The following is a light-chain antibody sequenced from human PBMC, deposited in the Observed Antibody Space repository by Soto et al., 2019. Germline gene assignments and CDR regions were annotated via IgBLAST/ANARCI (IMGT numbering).Light chain of an antibody. Sequence: EIVMTQTPLFLPVTLGQPASISCKSSQSLVASDGNMYLNWLHQRPGQPPRLLIYKGSKRFSGVPDRFSGSGAGTDFTLHISRVEAEDVGIYFCMQATQLRTFGQGTRLEI. CDR3: MQATQLRT. V-gene: IGKV2-24*01. CDR2: KGS. J-gene: IGKJ5*01. CDR1: QSLVASDGNMY.